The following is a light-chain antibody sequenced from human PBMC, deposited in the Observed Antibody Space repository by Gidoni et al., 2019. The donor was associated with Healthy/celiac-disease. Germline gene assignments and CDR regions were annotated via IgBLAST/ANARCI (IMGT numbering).Light chain of an antibody. Sequence: SYELTQPPSVSVSPGQTASIPCSGDQLGDKYACWYQQKPGQSPVLVSYQDSKRPSGLPERFSGSNSGNTATLTISVTQAMDEADYYCQAWDSSTAHVVFGGGTKLTVL. CDR1: QLGDKY. J-gene: IGLJ2*01. V-gene: IGLV3-1*01. CDR2: QDS. CDR3: QAWDSSTAHVV.